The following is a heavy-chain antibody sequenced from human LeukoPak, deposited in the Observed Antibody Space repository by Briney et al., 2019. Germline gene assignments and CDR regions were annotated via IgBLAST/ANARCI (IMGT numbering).Heavy chain of an antibody. V-gene: IGHV1-8*01. D-gene: IGHD5-18*01. CDR1: GYTFTSYD. CDR3: ARIIQLWTSYYFDY. J-gene: IGHJ4*02. CDR2: MNPNSGNT. Sequence: ASVKVSCKASGYTFTSYDINWVRQATGQGLEWMGWMNPNSGNTGYAQKFQGRVTMTRNTSISTAYMELSSLRSEDTAVYYCARIIQLWTSYYFDYWGQGTLVTVSS.